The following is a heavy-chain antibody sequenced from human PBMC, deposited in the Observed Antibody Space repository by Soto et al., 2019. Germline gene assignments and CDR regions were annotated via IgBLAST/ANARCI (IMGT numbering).Heavy chain of an antibody. CDR1: GDSISTVNW. CDR2: IYHSGST. Sequence: QVHLQESGPGLVKPSETLSLTCGVSGDSISTVNWWSWVRQSPGKGLEWIGEIYHSGSTSYNPSLKSRVTMSVDKSKNQVSLQLTSVTAADTAVYYCATFSGFFTISPFDAWGQGILVTVSS. J-gene: IGHJ5*02. V-gene: IGHV4-4*02. D-gene: IGHD2-8*01. CDR3: ATFSGFFTISPFDA.